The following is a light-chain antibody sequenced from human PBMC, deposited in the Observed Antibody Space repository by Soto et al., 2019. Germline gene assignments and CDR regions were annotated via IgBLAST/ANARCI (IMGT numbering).Light chain of an antibody. V-gene: IGKV1-5*03. CDR2: KAS. Sequence: DIQMTQSPSTLSASVGDRVTITCRASQSISSWLAWYQQKPGKAPKLLIYKASSLESGVPSRFSGSGSGTEFTLTISSLQPDDFATYDCQQDKSYPWTFGQGTKVEIK. CDR3: QQDKSYPWT. J-gene: IGKJ1*01. CDR1: QSISSW.